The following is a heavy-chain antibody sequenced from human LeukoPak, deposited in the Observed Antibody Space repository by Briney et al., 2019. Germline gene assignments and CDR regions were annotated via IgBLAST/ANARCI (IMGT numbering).Heavy chain of an antibody. CDR1: GFTFTIYA. CDR2: ISSNGGNT. D-gene: IGHD5-18*01. Sequence: GRSLRLSCSASGFTFTIYALHWVRQAPGKGLEFLSAISSNGGNTYYADSVKGRFTISRDNSKNTLYLQMSSLKPEDTAVYYCVKHARGFSFGTYYFDYWGQGTLVTVSS. J-gene: IGHJ4*02. CDR3: VKHARGFSFGTYYFDY. V-gene: IGHV3-64D*06.